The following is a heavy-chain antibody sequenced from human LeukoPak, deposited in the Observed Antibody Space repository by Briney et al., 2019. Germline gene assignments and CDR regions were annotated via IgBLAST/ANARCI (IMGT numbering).Heavy chain of an antibody. J-gene: IGHJ4*02. CDR2: IKQDGSEK. CDR3: ARDRGNGFNSYFFDY. CDR1: GCTFSDYW. D-gene: IGHD5-24*01. Sequence: GWSLTLSCAASGCTFSDYWMSWVRQAPGKGLEWVANIKQDGSEKYSVDSVKGRFTISRDNAKNSLFLQMNSLRAEDTALYYCARDRGNGFNSYFFDYWGQGTLVTVTS. V-gene: IGHV3-7*01.